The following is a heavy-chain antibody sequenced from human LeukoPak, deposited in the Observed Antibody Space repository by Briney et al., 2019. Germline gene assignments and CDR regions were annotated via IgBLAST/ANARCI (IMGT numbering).Heavy chain of an antibody. D-gene: IGHD3-3*01. CDR3: ARGAPWSGYYVYYMDV. J-gene: IGHJ6*03. CDR2: ISAYNGNT. V-gene: IGHV1-18*01. Sequence: ASVKVSCKASGCTFTSYGISWVRQAPGQGLEWMGWISAYNGNTNYAQKLQGRVPMTTDTSTSTAYMELRSLRSDDTAVYYCARGAPWSGYYVYYMDVWGKGTTVTVSS. CDR1: GCTFTSYG.